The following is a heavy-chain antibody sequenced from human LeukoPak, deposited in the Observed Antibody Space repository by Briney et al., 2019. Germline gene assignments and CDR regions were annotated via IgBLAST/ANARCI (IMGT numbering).Heavy chain of an antibody. Sequence: GGSLTLSCAASGFTVSSNYMSWVRHAPEKGLEWVSVIYSGGSTYYADSVKGRFTISKHNSKNSLYLQMNSLRAEDTAVYYCVRDYGGSSPFDYWGQGTLVTVSS. V-gene: IGHV3-66*01. CDR2: IYSGGST. CDR1: GFTVSSNY. CDR3: VRDYGGSSPFDY. J-gene: IGHJ4*02. D-gene: IGHD4-23*01.